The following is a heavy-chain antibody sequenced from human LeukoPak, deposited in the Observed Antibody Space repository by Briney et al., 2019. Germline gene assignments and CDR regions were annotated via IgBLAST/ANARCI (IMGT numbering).Heavy chain of an antibody. V-gene: IGHV1-2*02. Sequence: ASVKVSCKASGYTFTGYYMHWVRQAPGQGLDWVGWVNPSSGGTLYAPKFQGRVTMTRDTSITTAYMELNRLKSDDTAIYYCARTSSGYYYYFDYWGQGTLVTVSS. CDR1: GYTFTGYY. D-gene: IGHD3-22*01. CDR3: ARTSSGYYYYFDY. CDR2: VNPSSGGT. J-gene: IGHJ4*02.